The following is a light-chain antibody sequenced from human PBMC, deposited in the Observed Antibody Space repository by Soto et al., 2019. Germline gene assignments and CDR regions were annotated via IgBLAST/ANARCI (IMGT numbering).Light chain of an antibody. CDR2: GNN. CDR3: QSYDSSLSGSV. Sequence: QSVLTQPPSVSGAPGQRVIISCTGSSSNIGAGYDVHWYQQLPGTAPKLLIYGNNNRPSGVPDRFSGSKSGTSASLAITGLQDEDEADYYCQSYDSSLSGSVFGGGTKLTVL. V-gene: IGLV1-40*01. CDR1: SSNIGAGYD. J-gene: IGLJ3*02.